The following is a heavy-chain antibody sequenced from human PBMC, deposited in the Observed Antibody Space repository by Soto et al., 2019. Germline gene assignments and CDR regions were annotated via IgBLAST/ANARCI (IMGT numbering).Heavy chain of an antibody. CDR1: GFTFSSYW. Sequence: GGSLRLSCAASGFTFSSYWMSWVRQAPGKGLEWVANIKQDGSEKYYVDSVKGRFTISRDNAKNSLYLQMNSLRAEDTAVDYCARIPKGVVKLDGYFDLWGRGTLVTVSS. D-gene: IGHD6-13*01. CDR2: IKQDGSEK. J-gene: IGHJ2*01. V-gene: IGHV3-7*03. CDR3: ARIPKGVVKLDGYFDL.